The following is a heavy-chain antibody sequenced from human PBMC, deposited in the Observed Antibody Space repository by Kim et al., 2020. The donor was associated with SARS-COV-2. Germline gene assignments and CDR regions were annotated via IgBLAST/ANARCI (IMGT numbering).Heavy chain of an antibody. Sequence: SETLSLTCAVYGGSFSGYYWSWIRQPPGKGLEWIGEINHSGSTNYNPSLKSRVTISVDTSKNQFSLKLSSVTAADTAVYYCARAGYSSSWYPARWFDPWG. D-gene: IGHD6-13*01. CDR2: INHSGST. V-gene: IGHV4-34*01. CDR3: ARAGYSSSWYPARWFDP. J-gene: IGHJ5*02. CDR1: GGSFSGYY.